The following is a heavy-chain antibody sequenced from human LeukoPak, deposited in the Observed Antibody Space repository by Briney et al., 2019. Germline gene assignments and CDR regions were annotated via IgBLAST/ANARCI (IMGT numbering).Heavy chain of an antibody. V-gene: IGHV1-69*04. Sequence: GASVKVSCKASGGTFSSYAISWVRQAPGQGLEWMGRIIPIFGIANYAQKFQGRVTITADKSTSTAYMELSSLRSEDTAVYYCARVGSSWYEGSFDPWGQGTLVTVSS. J-gene: IGHJ5*02. CDR2: IIPIFGIA. CDR1: GGTFSSYA. D-gene: IGHD6-13*01. CDR3: ARVGSSWYEGSFDP.